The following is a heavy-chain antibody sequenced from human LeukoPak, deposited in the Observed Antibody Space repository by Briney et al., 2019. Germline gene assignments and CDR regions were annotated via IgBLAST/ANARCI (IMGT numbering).Heavy chain of an antibody. J-gene: IGHJ4*02. V-gene: IGHV4-61*08. D-gene: IGHD3-9*01. CDR3: ARLRDFDWLFDN. CDR2: IYYSGST. CDR1: GGSISSGGYS. Sequence: PSETLSLTFAVSGGSISSGGYSWSWIRQPPGRGLEWIGYIYYSGSTNYNPSLKSRVTISVDTSKNQFSLKLRSVTAADTAVYYCARLRDFDWLFDNWGQGTLVTVSS.